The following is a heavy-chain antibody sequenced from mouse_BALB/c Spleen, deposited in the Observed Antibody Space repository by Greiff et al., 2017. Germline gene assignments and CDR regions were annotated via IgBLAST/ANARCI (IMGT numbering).Heavy chain of an antibody. V-gene: IGHV1S81*02. Sequence: QVQLQQPGAELVKPGASVKLSCKASGYTFTSYRMHWVKQRPGQGLEWIGEINPNNGRTDYNEKFKSKATVTVDKSSSTAYMQLSSLTSEDSAVYYYARTGLYGNYDYFDYWGQGTTLTVSS. CDR2: INPNNGRT. CDR1: GYTFTSYR. D-gene: IGHD2-10*02. CDR3: ARTGLYGNYDYFDY. J-gene: IGHJ2*01.